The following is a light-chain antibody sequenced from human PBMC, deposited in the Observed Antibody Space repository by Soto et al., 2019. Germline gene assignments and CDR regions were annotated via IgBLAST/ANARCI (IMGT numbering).Light chain of an antibody. CDR3: QQRSNWPRIT. CDR1: QSVSSY. V-gene: IGKV3-11*01. CDR2: GAS. J-gene: IGKJ5*01. Sequence: EIVLTHSPATLTLYTGERATLSCRASQSVSSYLAWYQQKPGQAPRLLIYGASNRATGIPARFSGSGSGTDFTLTISSLEPEDFAVYYCQQRSNWPRITFGQGRLLEI.